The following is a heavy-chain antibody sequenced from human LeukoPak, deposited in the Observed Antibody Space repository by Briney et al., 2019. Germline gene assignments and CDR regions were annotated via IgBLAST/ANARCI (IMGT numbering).Heavy chain of an antibody. CDR2: INPNSGGT. D-gene: IGHD6-6*01. V-gene: IGHV1-2*06. CDR1: GYTFTGYY. CDR3: ARDVRSSSSGLSDY. Sequence: GASVKVSCKASGYTFTGYYMHWVRQAPGQGLEWMGRINPNSGGTNYAQKFQGRVTMTRDTSISTAYMELSRLRSDDTAVYYCARDVRSSSSGLSDYWGREPWSPSPQ. J-gene: IGHJ4*02.